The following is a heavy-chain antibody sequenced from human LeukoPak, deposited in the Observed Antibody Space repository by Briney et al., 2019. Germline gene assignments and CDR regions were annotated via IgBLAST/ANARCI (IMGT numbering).Heavy chain of an antibody. CDR3: GAVTITTNPDY. D-gene: IGHD1-1*01. Sequence: ASVKVSCKASGYTFTSYGISWVRQAPGQGLEWMGWISAYNGNTNYAQKLQGRVTMTTDTSTSTAYMELRSLRSDDTAVYYCGAVTITTNPDYWGQGTLVTVSS. CDR2: ISAYNGNT. J-gene: IGHJ4*02. V-gene: IGHV1-18*01. CDR1: GYTFTSYG.